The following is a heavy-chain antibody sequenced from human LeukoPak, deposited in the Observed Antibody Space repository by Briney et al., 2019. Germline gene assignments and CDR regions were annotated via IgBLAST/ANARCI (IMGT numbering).Heavy chain of an antibody. CDR2: ICSSGDSL. V-gene: IGHV3-48*03. CDR3: AGMAVAGQYNDY. CDR1: GFTFSTYE. J-gene: IGHJ4*02. D-gene: IGHD6-19*01. Sequence: SGGTLRLSCAASGFTFSTYEMKWVRQAPGKGLEWVSYICSSGDSLYYADSVKGRFTISRDNARNSLYLQMNSLRAEDTAIYYCAGMAVAGQYNDYWGQGTLVTVSS.